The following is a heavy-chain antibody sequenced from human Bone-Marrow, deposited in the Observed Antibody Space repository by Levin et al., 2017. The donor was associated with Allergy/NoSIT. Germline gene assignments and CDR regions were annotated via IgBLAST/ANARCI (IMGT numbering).Heavy chain of an antibody. V-gene: IGHV3-21*04. D-gene: IGHD1-26*01. Sequence: GESLKISCTVSGFSFSIYSINWVRQAPGKGLEWVSSISSSGSDMYYVDSVKGRFTISRDNAKNSLTLQMYSLRGEDTASYYCSGYFYYHYGMDVWGQGTTVAVSS. CDR2: ISSSGSDM. CDR3: SGYFYYHYGMDV. CDR1: GFSFSIYS. J-gene: IGHJ6*02.